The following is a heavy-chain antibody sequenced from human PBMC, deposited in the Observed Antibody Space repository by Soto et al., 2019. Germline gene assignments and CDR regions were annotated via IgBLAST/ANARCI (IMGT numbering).Heavy chain of an antibody. J-gene: IGHJ4*02. D-gene: IGHD6-19*01. V-gene: IGHV3-23*01. CDR3: ASRSSGWYLDY. CDR2: ISGSGGST. CDR1: GFTFSSYA. Sequence: EVQLLESGGGLVQPGGSLRLSCAASGFTFSSYAMNWVRQAPGKGLEWVSVISGSGGSTYYADSVKGRFTISRDNSKNTLYLQMNSLRGEDMAVYYCASRSSGWYLDYWGQGTLVTVSS.